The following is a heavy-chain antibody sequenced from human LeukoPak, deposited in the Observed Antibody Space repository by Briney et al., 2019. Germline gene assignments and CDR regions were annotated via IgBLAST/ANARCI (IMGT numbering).Heavy chain of an antibody. CDR1: AFTHSSYG. V-gene: IGHV3-23*01. CDR2: IRGRGGRT. CDR3: AGAEDDSGTYSVGYFDF. Sequence: GGSPRLSCSASAFTHSSYGMTWVRQAPGKGLECVSAIRGRGGRTYSADSVEGRFTISRDISKNTLYLQMNSLRAEDTAIYYCAGAEDDSGTYSVGYFDFWGQGTLVTVSS. D-gene: IGHD3-10*01. J-gene: IGHJ4*02.